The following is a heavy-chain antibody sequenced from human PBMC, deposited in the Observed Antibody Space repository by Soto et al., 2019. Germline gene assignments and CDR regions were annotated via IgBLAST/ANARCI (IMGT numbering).Heavy chain of an antibody. CDR1: GFTFSSYA. J-gene: IGHJ4*02. CDR3: AKGVPGYYGSGSYLGNDY. Sequence: GGSLRLSCAASGFTFSSYAMSWVRQAPGKGLEWVSAISGSGGSTYYADSVKGRFTISRDNSKNTLYLQMNSLRAEDTAVYYCAKGVPGYYGSGSYLGNDYWGRGTLVTVSS. D-gene: IGHD3-10*01. V-gene: IGHV3-23*01. CDR2: ISGSGGST.